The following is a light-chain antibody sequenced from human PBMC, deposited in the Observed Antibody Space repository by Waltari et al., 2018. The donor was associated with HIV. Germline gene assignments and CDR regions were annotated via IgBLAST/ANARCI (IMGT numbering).Light chain of an antibody. V-gene: IGLV1-47*01. CDR1: SSNLENDN. Sequence: QSVLTQPPSASGAPGQRVTISCSGSSSNLENDNVYWYQQFPGAAPKLLIYKDTQRPSGVPDRITGSKSGTSASLAIGGLRSDDEADYYCVGWDSRLRGYVFGAGTKVTVL. J-gene: IGLJ1*01. CDR2: KDT. CDR3: VGWDSRLRGYV.